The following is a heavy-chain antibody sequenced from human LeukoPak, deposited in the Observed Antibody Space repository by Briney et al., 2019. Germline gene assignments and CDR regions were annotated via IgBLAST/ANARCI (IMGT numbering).Heavy chain of an antibody. D-gene: IGHD6-6*01. CDR2: ISPTGSTT. Sequence: PGGSLRLSCAASGFIVSSNYMSWVRQAPGKGLEWVSRISPTGSTTSYADSVKGRFTVSRDNAKNTLYLQVNNLRAEDTAVYYCARGPNSNWSGLDFWGQGTLLTVSS. CDR1: GFIVSSNY. CDR3: ARGPNSNWSGLDF. V-gene: IGHV3-74*01. J-gene: IGHJ4*02.